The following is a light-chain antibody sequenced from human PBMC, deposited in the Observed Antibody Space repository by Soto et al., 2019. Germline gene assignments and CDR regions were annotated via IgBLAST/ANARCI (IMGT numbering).Light chain of an antibody. V-gene: IGKV1-33*01. CDR2: EAS. J-gene: IGKJ4*01. CDR3: QQFDILPLT. Sequence: DIQMTQSPSSLSASVGDRVTITCQASQDISNYLNWYQQEPGKAPKLLIYEASNLETGVPSRFSGSGSGTDFTFTISSLQPEDFATYYCQQFDILPLTFGGGTKVEIK. CDR1: QDISNY.